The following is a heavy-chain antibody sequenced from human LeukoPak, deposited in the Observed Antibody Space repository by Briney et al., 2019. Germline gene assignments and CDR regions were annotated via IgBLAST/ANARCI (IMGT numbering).Heavy chain of an antibody. CDR3: VKMGYCSSTSCYNYCDY. D-gene: IGHD2-2*02. V-gene: IGHV3-64D*09. CDR1: GFTFSYYA. Sequence: PGGSLRLSCSASGFTFSYYAMHWVRQAPGKGLEDVSAISSNGGSTHYADSVKGRFTMSSDNSKNTLYLQMTSLRAEDTAVYYCVKMGYCSSTSCYNYCDYWGQGTLVTVPS. CDR2: ISSNGGST. J-gene: IGHJ4*02.